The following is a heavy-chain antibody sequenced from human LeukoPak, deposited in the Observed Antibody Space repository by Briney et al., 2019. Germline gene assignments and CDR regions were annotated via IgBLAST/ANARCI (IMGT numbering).Heavy chain of an antibody. V-gene: IGHV3-23*01. D-gene: IGHD6-19*01. CDR2: ISAGSGST. CDR1: GFTFYNYA. Sequence: GGSLRLSCAASGFTFYNYAMSWVRQAPGKGLEWVSGISAGSGSTYYADSVKGRFTISRDNSKNMPYLQMDSLRAEDTAVYFCAKARIAVAGRMFDYWGQGTLVTVSS. J-gene: IGHJ4*02. CDR3: AKARIAVAGRMFDY.